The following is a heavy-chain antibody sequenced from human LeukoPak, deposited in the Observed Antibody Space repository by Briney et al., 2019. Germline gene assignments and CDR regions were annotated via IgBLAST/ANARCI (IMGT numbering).Heavy chain of an antibody. CDR1: GFTFSTYA. J-gene: IGHJ6*02. CDR2: ISTNGDST. V-gene: IGHV3-64*02. CDR3: AKPPIPDYYYYGMDV. Sequence: GGSLRLSCAASGFTFSTYAMHWVRQAPGKGLEYVSAISTNGDSTYYADSVKGRFTISRDNSKNTLFLQMGSLRADDMAVYYCAKPPIPDYYYYGMDVWGQGTTVTVSS.